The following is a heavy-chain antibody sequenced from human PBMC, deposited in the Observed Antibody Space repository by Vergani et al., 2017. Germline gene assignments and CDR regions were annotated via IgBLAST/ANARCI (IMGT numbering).Heavy chain of an antibody. CDR1: GFTFDDYA. V-gene: IGHV3-9*01. CDR3: ARAYPDYGSGSYYLPISYYYYYYMDV. D-gene: IGHD3-10*01. J-gene: IGHJ6*03. CDR2: ISWNSGSI. Sequence: EVQLVESGGGLVQPGRSLRLSCAASGFTFDDYAMHWVRQAPGKGLEWVSGISWNSGSIGYADSVKGRFTISRDNAKNTLYLQMNSLRAEDTAVYYCARAYPDYGSGSYYLPISYYYYYYMDVWGKGP.